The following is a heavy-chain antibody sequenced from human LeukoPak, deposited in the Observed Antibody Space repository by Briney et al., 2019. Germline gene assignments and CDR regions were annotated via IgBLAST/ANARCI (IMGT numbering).Heavy chain of an antibody. CDR1: GDPVSRGSYY. D-gene: IGHD6-19*01. Sequence: SETLSLTCTVSGDPVSRGSYYWSWIRQPPGKELEWIGYVYHTGTTNYNPSLKSRVTISVDTSKNEFSLKMTSVTAADTAVYYCVRGFASGWYSRYDPWGQGTLVTVSS. CDR3: VRGFASGWYSRYDP. CDR2: VYHTGTT. V-gene: IGHV4-61*01. J-gene: IGHJ5*02.